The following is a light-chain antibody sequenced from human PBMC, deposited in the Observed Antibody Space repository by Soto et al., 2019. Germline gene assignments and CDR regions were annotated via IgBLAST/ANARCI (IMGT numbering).Light chain of an antibody. J-gene: IGKJ4*01. CDR3: QQLNSYPFI. CDR1: QGISSY. CDR2: AAS. V-gene: IGKV1-9*01. Sequence: DIQLTQSPSFLSASVGDRVTITCRASQGISSYLAWYQQKPGKAPKLLIYAASTLQSGVPSRFSGSGSGTEFTLTISSLQPEDFATYCCQQLNSYPFIFGGGTKVEIK.